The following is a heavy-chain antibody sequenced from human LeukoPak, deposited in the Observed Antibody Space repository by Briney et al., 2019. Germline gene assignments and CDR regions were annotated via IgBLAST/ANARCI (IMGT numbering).Heavy chain of an antibody. V-gene: IGHV1-8*01. Sequence: ASVKVSCKASGFTFTDYDLNWVRQATGQGLQWMGWMNPASGNTGYAQTFQGRLSMTRNTSVSAAYMELSSLRSDDTAVYYCARKYDILTGSDNWFDPWGQGTLVTVSS. CDR1: GFTFTDYD. D-gene: IGHD3-9*01. CDR3: ARKYDILTGSDNWFDP. J-gene: IGHJ5*02. CDR2: MNPASGNT.